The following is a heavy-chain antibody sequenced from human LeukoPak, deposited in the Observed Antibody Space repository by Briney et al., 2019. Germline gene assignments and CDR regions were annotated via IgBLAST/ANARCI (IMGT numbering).Heavy chain of an antibody. Sequence: TGGSLGLSCAASGFIVSGDFMNWVRQAPGKGLVWVSRIASDGSSTTYADSVKGRFSISRDNAKNTLYLQMSNLRAEDTAVYFCARGGGLDVWGQGATVTVSS. CDR2: IASDGSST. V-gene: IGHV3-74*01. CDR1: GFIVSGDF. D-gene: IGHD3-16*01. CDR3: ARGGGLDV. J-gene: IGHJ6*02.